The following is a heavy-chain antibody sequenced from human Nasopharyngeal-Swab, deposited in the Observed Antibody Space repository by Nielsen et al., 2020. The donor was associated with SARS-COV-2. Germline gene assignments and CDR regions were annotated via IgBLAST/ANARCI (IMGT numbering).Heavy chain of an antibody. CDR3: AGESERWFDP. CDR2: INPNSGGT. Sequence: ASSKVSCNASGYTFTGYYMHWVRQAPGQGLEWMGRINPNSGGTNYAQKFQGRATMTRDTSNSTAYMELSRLRSDDTAVYYGAGESERWFDPWGQGTLVTVSS. CDR1: GYTFTGYY. J-gene: IGHJ5*02. V-gene: IGHV1-2*06. D-gene: IGHD1-1*01.